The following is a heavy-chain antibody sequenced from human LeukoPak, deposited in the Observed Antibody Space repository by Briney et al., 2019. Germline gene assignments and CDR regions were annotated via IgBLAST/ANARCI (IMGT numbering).Heavy chain of an antibody. CDR1: GFTFSSYN. V-gene: IGHV3-21*01. J-gene: IGHJ4*02. CDR2: ISSSSSYI. CDR3: AREATSSGYRDYYFDY. Sequence: KPGGSLRLSCAASGFTFSSYNINWVRQAPGKGLEWVSSISSSSSYIYYADSVKGRFTISRDNAKNSLYLQMNSLRAEDTAVYYCAREATSSGYRDYYFDYWGQGTLVTVSS. D-gene: IGHD3-22*01.